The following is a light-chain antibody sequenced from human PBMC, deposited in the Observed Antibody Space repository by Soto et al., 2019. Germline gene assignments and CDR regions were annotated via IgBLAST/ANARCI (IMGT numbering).Light chain of an antibody. Sequence: EIVMTQSPATLSVSPGEKATLSCRASQTVSNNLAWDQQKPGQAPRLLIYFASTRATGIPARFSGSGSGTEFTLTISSLQSEDFAVYYCQQYNQWPLTFGGGTKAETK. CDR1: QTVSNN. CDR3: QQYNQWPLT. CDR2: FAS. V-gene: IGKV3-15*01. J-gene: IGKJ4*01.